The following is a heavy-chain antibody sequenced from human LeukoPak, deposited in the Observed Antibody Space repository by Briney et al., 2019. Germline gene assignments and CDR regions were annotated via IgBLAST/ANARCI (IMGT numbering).Heavy chain of an antibody. CDR1: GFTFSTHA. V-gene: IGHV3-23*01. CDR3: AKSGKTSYYFYYMDV. CDR2: ISGSGGST. Sequence: GGSLRLSCAASGFTFSTHAMSWVRQAPGKGLEWVSAISGSGGSTYDADSVKGRFTISRDNSKNTLYLQMNSLRAEDAAVYYCAKSGKTSYYFYYMDVWGKGTTVTVSS. J-gene: IGHJ6*03. D-gene: IGHD3-10*01.